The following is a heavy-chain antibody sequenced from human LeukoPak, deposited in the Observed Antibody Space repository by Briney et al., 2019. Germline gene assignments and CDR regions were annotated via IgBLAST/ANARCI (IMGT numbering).Heavy chain of an antibody. CDR3: ALGGILTEGY. CDR2: LNSDGSST. V-gene: IGHV3-74*01. J-gene: IGHJ4*02. D-gene: IGHD3-9*01. Sequence: GGSLRLSCAASGFTFSNYWMHWVRQAPGKGLVWVSRLNSDGSSTNYADSVKGRFTISRDNAKNTLYLQMNSLRAEDTAVYYCALGGILTEGYWGQGTLVTVSS. CDR1: GFTFSNYW.